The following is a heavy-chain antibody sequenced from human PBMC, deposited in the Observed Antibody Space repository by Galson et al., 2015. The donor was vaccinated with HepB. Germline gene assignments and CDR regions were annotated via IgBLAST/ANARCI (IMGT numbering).Heavy chain of an antibody. D-gene: IGHD3-16*01. J-gene: IGHJ4*02. CDR1: GFTFSDYY. V-gene: IGHV3-11*01. CDR2: ISSSGRTI. CDR3: ARDRAWGEDY. Sequence: SLRLSCAASGFTFSDYYMSWIRQTPGKGLEWVSHISSSGRTIYYADSVKGRLTISRDNAKNSLSLQMNSLRVEDTAVYYCARDRAWGEDYWGQGTLVTVSS.